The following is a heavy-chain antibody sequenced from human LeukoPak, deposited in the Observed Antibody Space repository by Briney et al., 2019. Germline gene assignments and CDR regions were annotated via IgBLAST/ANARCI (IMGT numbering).Heavy chain of an antibody. CDR3: ARGRGYYYDSSGYVYYMDV. CDR2: IYYSGST. D-gene: IGHD3-22*01. V-gene: IGHV4-30-4*08. J-gene: IGHJ6*03. Sequence: SETLSLACTVSGGSISSGDYYWSWIRQPPGKGLEWIGYIYYSGSTYYNPSLKSRVTISVDTSKNQFSLKLSSVTAADTAVYYCARGRGYYYDSSGYVYYMDVWGKGTTVTVSS. CDR1: GGSISSGDYY.